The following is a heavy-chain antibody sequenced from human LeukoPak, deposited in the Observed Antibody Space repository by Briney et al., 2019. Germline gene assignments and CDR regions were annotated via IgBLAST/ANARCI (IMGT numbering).Heavy chain of an antibody. V-gene: IGHV3-66*01. CDR1: GLIVSSNY. CDR2: IYRDGNT. J-gene: IGHJ4*02. Sequence: GGSLRLSCAASGLIVSSNYMSWVRQAPGKGLEWVSMIYRDGNTNYADSVKGRFTISRDNSKNTLSLQMNSLRAKDTAVYYCACSGPYSNGGVMTDYWGQGTLVTVSS. D-gene: IGHD6-19*01. CDR3: ACSGPYSNGGVMTDY.